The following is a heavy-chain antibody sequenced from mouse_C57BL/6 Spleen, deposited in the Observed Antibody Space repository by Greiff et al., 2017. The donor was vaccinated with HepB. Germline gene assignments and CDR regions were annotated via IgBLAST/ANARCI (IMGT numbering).Heavy chain of an antibody. V-gene: IGHV1-81*01. Sequence: VQVVESGAELARPGASVKLSCKASGYTFTSYGISWVKQRTGQGLEWIGEIYPRSGNTYYNEKFKGKATLTADKSSSTAYMELRSLTSEDSAVYFCARGDGSLDYWGQGTTLTVSS. CDR2: IYPRSGNT. CDR3: ARGDGSLDY. CDR1: GYTFTSYG. D-gene: IGHD1-1*01. J-gene: IGHJ2*01.